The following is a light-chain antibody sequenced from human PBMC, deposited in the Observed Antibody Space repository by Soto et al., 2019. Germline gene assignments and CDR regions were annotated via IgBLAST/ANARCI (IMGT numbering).Light chain of an antibody. J-gene: IGKJ3*01. V-gene: IGKV3-20*01. CDR1: QIISSTY. Sequence: DIVLTQSPGTLSLSPGERATLSCRASQIISSTYLGWYQQKPGQAPRLLIYGASSRATGIPDRFSGSGSGTDFTLTISSLQPEDAATYFCQKCSGPPPFTFGPGTTVDIK. CDR3: QKCSGPPPFT. CDR2: GAS.